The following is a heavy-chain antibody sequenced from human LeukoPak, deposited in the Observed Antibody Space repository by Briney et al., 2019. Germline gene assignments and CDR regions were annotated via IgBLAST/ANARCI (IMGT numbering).Heavy chain of an antibody. D-gene: IGHD3-22*01. Sequence: GGPPRLSCAASGFTFSTYSMNWVRQAPGKGLEWISYITGSSSTIYYADSVKGRFTISRDNAKNSLYLQMNSLRAEDTAVYYCARPLRSSGYHCFDYWGQGTLVTVSS. J-gene: IGHJ4*02. CDR1: GFTFSTYS. CDR2: ITGSSSTI. CDR3: ARPLRSSGYHCFDY. V-gene: IGHV3-48*01.